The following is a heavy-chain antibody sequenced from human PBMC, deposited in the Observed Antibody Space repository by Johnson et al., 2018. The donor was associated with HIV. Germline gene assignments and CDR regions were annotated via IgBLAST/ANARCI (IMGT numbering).Heavy chain of an antibody. J-gene: IGHJ3*02. CDR3: ARLPSWRGAFDI. V-gene: IGHV3-30*04. Sequence: QVQLVESGGGVVQPGRSLRLSCAASGFTFSSYAMHWVRQAPGKGLEWVAIIGYDGSNKYYADSVKGRLTVSRDNSKNTLYLQMNSLRAEDTAVYYCARLPSWRGAFDIWGQGTMVTVSS. D-gene: IGHD3-10*01. CDR1: GFTFSSYA. CDR2: IGYDGSNK.